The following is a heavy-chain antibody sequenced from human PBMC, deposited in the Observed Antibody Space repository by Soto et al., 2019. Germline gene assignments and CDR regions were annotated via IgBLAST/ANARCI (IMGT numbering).Heavy chain of an antibody. CDR2: FGSSGNT. CDR3: AKRGEKTGRNFHC. V-gene: IGHV3-23*01. D-gene: IGHD3-10*01. J-gene: IGHJ4*02. CDR1: GFTFSNYG. Sequence: GGSLRLSCAASGFTFSNYGMSWVRQAPGKGLEWVSTFGSSGNTYYADSVKGRFTISRDNSRNTLYLQMSSLRAEDTAIYYCAKRGEKTGRNFHCWGQGTVVTVYS.